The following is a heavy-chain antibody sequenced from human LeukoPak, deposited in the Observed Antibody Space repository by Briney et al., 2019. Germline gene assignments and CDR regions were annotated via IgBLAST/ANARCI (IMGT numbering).Heavy chain of an antibody. CDR3: ARGGYGVLIIDI. CDR1: GGTFSSYA. J-gene: IGHJ3*02. Sequence: GASVKVSCKASGGTFSSYAISWVRQAPGQGLEWMGGIIPIFGTANYAQKFQGRVTITADESTSTAYMELSSLRSEDTAVYYCARGGYGVLIIDIWGQGTMVTVSS. V-gene: IGHV1-69*13. D-gene: IGHD4-17*01. CDR2: IIPIFGTA.